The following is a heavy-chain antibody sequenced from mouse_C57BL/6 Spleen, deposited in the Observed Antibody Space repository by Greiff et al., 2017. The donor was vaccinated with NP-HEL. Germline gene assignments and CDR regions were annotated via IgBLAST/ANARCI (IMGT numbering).Heavy chain of an antibody. CDR1: GYTFTDYY. V-gene: IGHV1-26*01. Sequence: VQLQQSGPELVKPGASVKISCKASGYTFTDYYMNWVKQSHGKSLEWIGDINPNNGGTSYNQKFKGKATLTVDKSSSTAYMELRSLTYEDSAFYYYGRSNDYDAAWFAYWGQVTLVTVSA. CDR3: GRSNDYDAAWFAY. CDR2: INPNNGGT. D-gene: IGHD2-4*01. J-gene: IGHJ3*01.